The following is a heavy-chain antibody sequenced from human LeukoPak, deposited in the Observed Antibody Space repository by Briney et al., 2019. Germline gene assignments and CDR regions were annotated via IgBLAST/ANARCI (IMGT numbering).Heavy chain of an antibody. CDR1: GGSISSYY. CDR2: IYTSGST. Sequence: SETLSLTCTVSGGSISSYYWSWIRQPAGKGLEWIGRIYTSGSTNYNPSLKSRVTMSVDTSKNQFSLKLSSVTAADTAVYYCARELPDDSSGYYYSNWFGPWGQGTLVTVS. D-gene: IGHD3-22*01. J-gene: IGHJ5*02. CDR3: ARELPDDSSGYYYSNWFGP. V-gene: IGHV4-4*07.